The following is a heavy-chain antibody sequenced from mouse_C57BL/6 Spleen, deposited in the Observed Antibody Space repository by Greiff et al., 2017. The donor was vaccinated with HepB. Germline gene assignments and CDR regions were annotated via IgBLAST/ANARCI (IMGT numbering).Heavy chain of an antibody. Sequence: EVQLVESGGGLVKPGGSLKLSCAASGFTFSDYGMHWVRQAPEKGLEWVAYISSGSSTIYYADTVKGRFTITRDNAKNTLFLQLTSLRSEDTAMYYCGRDDGYAMDDWGQGTSVTVSS. J-gene: IGHJ4*01. CDR1: GFTFSDYG. D-gene: IGHD2-3*01. V-gene: IGHV5-17*01. CDR3: GRDDGYAMDD. CDR2: ISSGSSTI.